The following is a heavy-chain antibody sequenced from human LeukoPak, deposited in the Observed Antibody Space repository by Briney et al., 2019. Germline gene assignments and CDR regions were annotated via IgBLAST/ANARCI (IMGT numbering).Heavy chain of an antibody. CDR3: ARDRPGIAAAGV. CDR1: GFTFSNYG. J-gene: IGHJ4*02. D-gene: IGHD6-13*01. V-gene: IGHV3-7*03. Sequence: GGSLRLSCAASGFTFSNYGMSWVRQAPGKGLEWVASIKQDGSEKFYVDSVKGRFTISRDNSKNTLYLQMNSLRAEDTAVYYCARDRPGIAAAGVWGQGTLVTVSS. CDR2: IKQDGSEK.